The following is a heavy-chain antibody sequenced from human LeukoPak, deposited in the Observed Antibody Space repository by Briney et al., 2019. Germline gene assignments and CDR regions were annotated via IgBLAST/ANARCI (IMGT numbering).Heavy chain of an antibody. CDR1: GYTFTSYG. Sequence: GASVKVSCKASGYTFTSYGISWVRQAPGQGLEWMGWISAYNGNTNYAQKLQGRVTMTTDTSTSTAYMELRSLRSDDTAVYYCASSLNYYESSGYYYRGFWFDPWGQGTLVTVSS. CDR2: ISAYNGNT. J-gene: IGHJ5*02. D-gene: IGHD3-22*01. CDR3: ASSLNYYESSGYYYRGFWFDP. V-gene: IGHV1-18*01.